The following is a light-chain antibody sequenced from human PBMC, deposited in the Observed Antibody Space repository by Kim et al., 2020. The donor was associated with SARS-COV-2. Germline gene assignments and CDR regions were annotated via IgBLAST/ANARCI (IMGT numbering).Light chain of an antibody. J-gene: IGKJ4*01. V-gene: IGKV1-9*01. CDR2: AAS. Sequence: DIQLTQSPSFLSASVGDRVTVTCRASQDISHHLAWYQQQPGKAPNLLIYAASTLQTGVPSRFSGSGSGTDFTLTISSLQPEDVATYYCQQLKSYPPYFGGGTKVDIK. CDR1: QDISHH. CDR3: QQLKSYPPY.